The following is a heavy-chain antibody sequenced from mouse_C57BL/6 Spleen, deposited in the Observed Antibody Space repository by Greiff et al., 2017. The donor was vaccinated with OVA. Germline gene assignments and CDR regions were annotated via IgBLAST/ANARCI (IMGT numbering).Heavy chain of an antibody. Sequence: EVKLQQSGPELVKPGDSVKISCKASGYSFTGYFMNWVMQSHGKSLEWIGRINPYNGDTFYNQKFKGKATLTVDKSSSTAHMELRSLTSEDSAVYYCARDGSSPAWFAYWGQGTLVTVSA. CDR1: GYSFTGYF. CDR2: INPYNGDT. D-gene: IGHD1-1*01. CDR3: ARDGSSPAWFAY. V-gene: IGHV1-20*01. J-gene: IGHJ3*01.